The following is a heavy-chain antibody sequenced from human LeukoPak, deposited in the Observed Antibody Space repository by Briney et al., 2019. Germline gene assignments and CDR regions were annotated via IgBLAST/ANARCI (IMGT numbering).Heavy chain of an antibody. Sequence: PGGSLRLSCAASGFTFSSYSMSWVRQAPGKGLEWVSSISSSSSYIYYADSVKGRFTISRDNAKNSLYLQMNSLRAEDTAVYYCARDRDYGSGSYYNGYYMDVWGKGTTVTVSS. CDR3: ARDRDYGSGSYYNGYYMDV. J-gene: IGHJ6*03. V-gene: IGHV3-21*01. CDR2: ISSSSSYI. D-gene: IGHD3-10*01. CDR1: GFTFSSYS.